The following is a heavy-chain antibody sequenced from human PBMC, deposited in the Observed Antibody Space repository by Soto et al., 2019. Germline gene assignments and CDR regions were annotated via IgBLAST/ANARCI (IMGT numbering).Heavy chain of an antibody. V-gene: IGHV3-13*01. CDR3: ARDLNPRDYYDSSGYPLPSYYYYGMDV. D-gene: IGHD3-22*01. Sequence: GGSLRLSCAASGFTFSSYDMHWVRQATGKGLEWVSAIGTAGDTYYPGSVKGRFTISRENAKNSLYLQMNSLGAEDTAFYYCARDLNPRDYYDSSGYPLPSYYYYGMDVWGQGTTVTVSS. CDR2: IGTAGDT. J-gene: IGHJ6*02. CDR1: GFTFSSYD.